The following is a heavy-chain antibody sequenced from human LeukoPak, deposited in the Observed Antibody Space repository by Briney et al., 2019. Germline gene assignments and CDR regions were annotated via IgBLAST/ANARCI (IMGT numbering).Heavy chain of an antibody. D-gene: IGHD3-10*01. V-gene: IGHV3-30*01. CDR3: ARDSTYYYDSGSSGPHYFDN. CDR2: ISSGGTYE. CDR1: GFTFSNYA. J-gene: IGHJ4*02. Sequence: GKSLRLSCAASGFTFSNYAMHWVRQAPGKGLEWVSLISSGGTYEYYADSVKGRFTTSRDNSKNTLYLQLNSLRAEDTAVYYCARDSTYYYDSGSSGPHYFDNWGQGTLVTVSS.